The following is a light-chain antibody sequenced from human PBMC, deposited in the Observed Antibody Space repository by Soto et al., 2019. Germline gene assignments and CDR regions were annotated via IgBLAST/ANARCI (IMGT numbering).Light chain of an antibody. CDR3: SSYTSSSLYV. J-gene: IGLJ1*01. Sequence: QPVLTQPASVSGSPGQSITISCTGTSSDVGGYNSVSWYQQHPGKAPKLIIYEVSNRPSGVSNRFSGSKSGNTASLTISGLQAEDEADYYCSSYTSSSLYVFGTGTKVTVL. CDR1: SSDVGGYNS. V-gene: IGLV2-14*01. CDR2: EVS.